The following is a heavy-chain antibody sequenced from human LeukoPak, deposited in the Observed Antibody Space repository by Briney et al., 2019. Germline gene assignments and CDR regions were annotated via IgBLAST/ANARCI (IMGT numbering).Heavy chain of an antibody. CDR3: ARIWLRAFDI. CDR2: IYPDDSDT. Sequence: GESLKISCKGSGYSFTNYWIAWERQMPGKGLEWMGIIYPDDSDTRYSPSFQGQVTISADKSISTASLQWCSLKASDTAMYYCARIWLRAFDIWGQGTMVTVSS. CDR1: GYSFTNYW. J-gene: IGHJ3*02. V-gene: IGHV5-51*01. D-gene: IGHD3-16*01.